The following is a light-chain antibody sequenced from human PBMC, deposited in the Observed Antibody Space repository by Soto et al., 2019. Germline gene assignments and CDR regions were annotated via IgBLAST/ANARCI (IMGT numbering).Light chain of an antibody. CDR2: KTH. Sequence: QTVVTQEPSFSVSRGRTVTLTCGLTYGSVSTNYYASWYQQTPGQAPRTLIYKTHTRSSGVPDRFSGSILGGKAALTIAGAQADDESDYYCVLYLGSGIWVFGGGTKLTGL. J-gene: IGLJ3*02. CDR3: VLYLGSGIWV. V-gene: IGLV8-61*01. CDR1: YGSVSTNYY.